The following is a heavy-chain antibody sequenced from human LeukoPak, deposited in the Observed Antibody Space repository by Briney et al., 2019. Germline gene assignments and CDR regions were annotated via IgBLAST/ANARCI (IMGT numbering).Heavy chain of an antibody. D-gene: IGHD4-17*01. V-gene: IGHV3-23*01. J-gene: IGHJ2*01. CDR2: ISGTGGRI. Sequence: PGGSLRLSCAASGFTFSSYEMQWVRQAPGKGLEWVSAISGTGGRIYYGDSVKGRFTISRDNSKNTLYLQMNSLRAEDTAIYYCAKDRYGDSGGYFDLWGRGTLVTVSS. CDR3: AKDRYGDSGGYFDL. CDR1: GFTFSSYE.